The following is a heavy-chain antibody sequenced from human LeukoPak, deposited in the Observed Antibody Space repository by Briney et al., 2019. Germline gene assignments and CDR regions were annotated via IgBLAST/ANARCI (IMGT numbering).Heavy chain of an antibody. Sequence: SETLSLTCTVSGGSINNYYWNWIRQSPEKGLEWIGYIYYTGNAKYNPSLKSRVIISLDTSRNQFSLKVNSVTPADTAMYFCARVPVFGSPTQVLDPWGQGTLVTVSS. CDR1: GGSINNYY. D-gene: IGHD3-16*01. J-gene: IGHJ5*02. CDR2: IYYTGNA. V-gene: IGHV4-59*01. CDR3: ARVPVFGSPTQVLDP.